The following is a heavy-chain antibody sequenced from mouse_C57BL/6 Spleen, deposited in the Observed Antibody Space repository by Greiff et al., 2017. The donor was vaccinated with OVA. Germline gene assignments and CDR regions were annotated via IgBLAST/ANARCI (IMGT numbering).Heavy chain of an antibody. CDR3: AITGTTAWFAY. J-gene: IGHJ3*01. Sequence: VQLQQPGAELVMPGASVKLSCKASGYTFTSYWMHWVKQRPGQGLEWIGEIDPSDSYTNYNQKFKGKSTLTVDKSSSTAYMQRSSLTSEDSAVYYCAITGTTAWFAYWGQGTLVTVSA. CDR2: IDPSDSYT. D-gene: IGHD4-1*01. V-gene: IGHV1-69*01. CDR1: GYTFTSYW.